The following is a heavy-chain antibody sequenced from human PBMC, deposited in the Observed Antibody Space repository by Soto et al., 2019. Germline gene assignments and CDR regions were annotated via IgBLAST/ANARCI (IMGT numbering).Heavy chain of an antibody. CDR1: GGSFSGYY. CDR2: INHSGST. D-gene: IGHD2-8*01. Sequence: PSETLSLTCAVYGGSFSGYYWSWIRQPPGKGLEWIGEINHSGSTNYNPSLKSRVTISVDTSKNQFSLKLSSVTAADTAVYYCARGGWGCTNGVCSPRYYYYYYGMDVWGQGTTVTVFS. J-gene: IGHJ6*02. CDR3: ARGGWGCTNGVCSPRYYYYYYGMDV. V-gene: IGHV4-34*01.